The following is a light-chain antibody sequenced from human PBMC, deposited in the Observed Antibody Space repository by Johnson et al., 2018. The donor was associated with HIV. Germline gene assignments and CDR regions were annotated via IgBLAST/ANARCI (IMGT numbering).Light chain of an antibody. Sequence: QSVLTQPPSVSAAPGQKVTISCSGSSSNIGNNYVSWYQQLPGTAPKLLIYENNKRPSGIPDRFSGSKSGTSATLGITGLQTGDEADYYGGTWDSGLSAGVFGTGTKVTVL. CDR2: ENN. CDR3: GTWDSGLSAGV. J-gene: IGLJ1*01. CDR1: SSNIGNNY. V-gene: IGLV1-51*02.